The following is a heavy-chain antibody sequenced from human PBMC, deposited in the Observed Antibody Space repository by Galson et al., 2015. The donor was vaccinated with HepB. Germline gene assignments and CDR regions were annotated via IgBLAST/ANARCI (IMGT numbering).Heavy chain of an antibody. Sequence: SLRLSCAASGFTFSSYAMHWVRQAPGKGLEWVAVISYDGSNKYYADSVKGRFTISRDNSKNTVYLQMNSLRVEDTAVYYCAREGRNWNGSDYWGQGTLVTVSS. CDR3: AREGRNWNGSDY. CDR2: ISYDGSNK. CDR1: GFTFSSYA. V-gene: IGHV3-30*03. D-gene: IGHD1-1*01. J-gene: IGHJ4*02.